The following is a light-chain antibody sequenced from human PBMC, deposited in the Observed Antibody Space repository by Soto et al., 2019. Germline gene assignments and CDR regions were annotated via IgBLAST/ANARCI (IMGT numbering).Light chain of an antibody. J-gene: IGKJ1*01. CDR3: QQYDRSPRT. CDR2: AIS. CDR1: LSLSSSS. Sequence: EIVLTQSPGTLSLSPGERATLSCRASLSLSSSSLAWYQQRPGQAPRLLIYAISIRATGIPDRFTGSGSGTDFTLTISRLEPEDFAVYYCQQYDRSPRTFGQGTKVEIK. V-gene: IGKV3-20*01.